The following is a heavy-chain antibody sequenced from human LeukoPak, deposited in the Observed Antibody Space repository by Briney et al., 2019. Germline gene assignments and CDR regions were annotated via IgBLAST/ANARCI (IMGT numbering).Heavy chain of an antibody. CDR3: ASGGGATGSFDI. CDR2: ISAYNGNT. J-gene: IGHJ3*02. V-gene: IGHV1-18*01. D-gene: IGHD1-26*01. CDR1: GYTFTSYG. Sequence: ASVKVSCKASGYTFTSYGISWVRQAPGQGLEWMGWISAYNGNTNYAQKFQGRVTMTRDTSISTAYMELSRLRSDDTAVYYCASGGGATGSFDIWGQGTMVTVSS.